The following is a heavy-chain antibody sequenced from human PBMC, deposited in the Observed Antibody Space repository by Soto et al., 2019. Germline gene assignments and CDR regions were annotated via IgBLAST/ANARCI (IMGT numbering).Heavy chain of an antibody. J-gene: IGHJ5*02. V-gene: IGHV3-74*01. CDR3: ARDAPYCSSTSCFNWFDP. D-gene: IGHD2-2*01. Sequence: EVQLAESGGGLVQPGGSLRLSCAASGFTFSSYWMHWVRQAPGKGLVWVSRINSDGSSTSYADSVKGRFTISRDNAKNTLYLQMNSLRAEDTAVYYCARDAPYCSSTSCFNWFDPWGQGTLVTVSS. CDR1: GFTFSSYW. CDR2: INSDGSST.